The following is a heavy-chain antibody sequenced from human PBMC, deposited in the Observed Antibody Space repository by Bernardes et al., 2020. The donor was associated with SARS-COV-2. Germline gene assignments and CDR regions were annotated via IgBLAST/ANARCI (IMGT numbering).Heavy chain of an antibody. Sequence: GGSLRLSCAASGFTFSDYSMSWVRQAPGKGLQWVSSISDDVAYTYYADSMKGRFAISRDNAKKSLYLQINSLRVEDTAVYYCVRETIVATGDWYFDLWGRGTLVTVSS. CDR2: ISDDVAYT. J-gene: IGHJ2*01. D-gene: IGHD5-12*01. V-gene: IGHV3-21*01. CDR1: GFTFSDYS. CDR3: VRETIVATGDWYFDL.